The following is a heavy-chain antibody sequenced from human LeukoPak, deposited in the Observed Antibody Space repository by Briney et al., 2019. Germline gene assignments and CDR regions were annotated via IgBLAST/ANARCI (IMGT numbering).Heavy chain of an antibody. V-gene: IGHV4-30-2*01. CDR3: AREPYYYDSDGDYAVGYFDL. J-gene: IGHJ2*01. CDR2: IHYTGIT. CDR1: GGSISNDGYL. D-gene: IGHD3-22*01. Sequence: PSETLSLTCAVSGGSISNDGYLWSWIRQPPGKGLEWIGYIHYTGITHYNPSLQSRLTLSVGRSKNQFSLNLSSVTAADTAVYFCAREPYYYDSDGDYAVGYFDLWGRGTLITVSS.